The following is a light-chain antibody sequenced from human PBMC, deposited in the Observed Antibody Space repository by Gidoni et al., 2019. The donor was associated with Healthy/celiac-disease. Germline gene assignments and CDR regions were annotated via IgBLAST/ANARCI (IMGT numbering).Light chain of an antibody. V-gene: IGKV1-5*03. CDR1: QSISSW. CDR2: KAS. J-gene: IGKJ1*01. CDR3: QQYNSSWT. Sequence: DIQMTQSPSTLSASVGERVTITCRASQSISSWLAWYQQKPGKAPKLLIYKASSLESGVPSRFSGSGSGTEFTLTISILQPDDFATYYCQQYNSSWTFGQGTKVEIK.